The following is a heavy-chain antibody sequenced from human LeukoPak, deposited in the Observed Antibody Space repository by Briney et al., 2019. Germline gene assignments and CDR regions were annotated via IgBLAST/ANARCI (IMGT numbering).Heavy chain of an antibody. Sequence: GGSLRLSCAASGFTFSSYWMGWVRQAPGKRLEWVANMNIDGSEKYYADSVKGRSTISRDNDKDSLYLQLNSLRAEDTAFYYCVRGCGRAQCPYFFDSWGQGTLVTVSS. D-gene: IGHD2-21*01. CDR2: MNIDGSEK. CDR1: GFTFSSYW. J-gene: IGHJ4*02. CDR3: VRGCGRAQCPYFFDS. V-gene: IGHV3-7*01.